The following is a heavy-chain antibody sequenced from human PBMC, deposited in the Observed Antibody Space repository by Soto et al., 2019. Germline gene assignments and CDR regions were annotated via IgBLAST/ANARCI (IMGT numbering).Heavy chain of an antibody. Sequence: PSETLSLTCTVSGGSISSYYWSWIRQSPGKGLEWIGYIYYSESTNYNPSPKSRVTISLDTSKNQFFLKLSSVTAAHTVVYYCAGNCNWNYFGHWGHGTLVTVFS. D-gene: IGHD1-20*01. CDR1: GGSISSYY. V-gene: IGHV4-59*08. CDR3: AGNCNWNYFGH. J-gene: IGHJ4*01. CDR2: IYYSEST.